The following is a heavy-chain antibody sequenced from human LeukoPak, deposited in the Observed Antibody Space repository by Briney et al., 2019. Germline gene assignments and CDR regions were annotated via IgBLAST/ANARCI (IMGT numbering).Heavy chain of an antibody. D-gene: IGHD4-17*01. CDR2: IRQDGSQK. V-gene: IGHV3-7*01. Sequence: GGSPRLSCAASGFTFSSYWMSWVRQAPGKGLEWVATIRQDGSQKYYVDSVKGRFTISRDNAKNSLYLQMNSLRAEDTAVYYCARESGSVTSEVDFDYWGQGTLVTVSS. CDR3: ARESGSVTSEVDFDY. CDR1: GFTFSSYW. J-gene: IGHJ4*02.